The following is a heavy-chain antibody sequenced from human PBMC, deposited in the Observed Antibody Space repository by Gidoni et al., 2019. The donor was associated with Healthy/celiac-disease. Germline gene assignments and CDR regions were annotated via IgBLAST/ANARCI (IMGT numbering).Heavy chain of an antibody. CDR1: GFTFSSYA. Sequence: EVQLLESGGGWVQPGGCVRLACAASGFTFSSYAMSWVRQAPGKGLGWVSAISGSGGSTYYADSVKGRFTISRDNSKNTLYLQMNSLRAEDTAVYYCAKDHYDSSGFDYWGQGTLVTVSS. CDR3: AKDHYDSSGFDY. V-gene: IGHV3-23*01. J-gene: IGHJ4*02. CDR2: ISGSGGST. D-gene: IGHD3-22*01.